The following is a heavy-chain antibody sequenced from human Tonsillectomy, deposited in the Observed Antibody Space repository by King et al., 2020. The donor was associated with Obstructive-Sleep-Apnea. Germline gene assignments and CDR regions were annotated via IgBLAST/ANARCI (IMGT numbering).Heavy chain of an antibody. CDR2: ISYDGGNK. Sequence: VQLVESGGGVVQPGRSLRLSCAASGFTFSSYAMHWVRQAPGKGLEWVAVISYDGGNKYYGDSVKGRFTISRDNSKNTLYLQMNSLRAEDTAVYYCEGDHAPLYGFRELYSWFDPWGQGTLVTVSS. J-gene: IGHJ5*02. D-gene: IGHD3-10*01. V-gene: IGHV3-30*04. CDR1: GFTFSSYA. CDR3: EGDHAPLYGFRELYSWFDP.